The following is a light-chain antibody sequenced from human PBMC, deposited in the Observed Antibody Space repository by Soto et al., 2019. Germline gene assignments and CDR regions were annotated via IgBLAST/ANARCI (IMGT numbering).Light chain of an antibody. J-gene: IGKJ5*01. CDR3: QQYGSSPIT. CDR1: QSVSSSY. V-gene: IGKV3-20*01. CDR2: GAS. Sequence: VLTQSPGTLSLSPGEIATPSCRSSQSVSSSYLAWYQQQPGQAPRLLIYGASSRATGIPDRFSGSGSGTDFTLTISRLEPEDFAVYYCQQYGSSPITLGQGTRLEI.